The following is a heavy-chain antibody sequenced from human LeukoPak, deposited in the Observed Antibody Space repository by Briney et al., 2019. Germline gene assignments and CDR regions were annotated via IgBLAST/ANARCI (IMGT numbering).Heavy chain of an antibody. CDR3: ARGDYYDSRGFRW. Sequence: ASVKVSCKASGYTFTDYYMHWVRQAPGQGLEWMGWINPDSGGTNYAQKFQDRVTMTRNTSISTAWMELSRLRSDDTAVYYCARGDYYDSRGFRWWGQGTLVTVSS. CDR2: INPDSGGT. CDR1: GYTFTDYY. D-gene: IGHD3-22*01. J-gene: IGHJ4*02. V-gene: IGHV1-2*02.